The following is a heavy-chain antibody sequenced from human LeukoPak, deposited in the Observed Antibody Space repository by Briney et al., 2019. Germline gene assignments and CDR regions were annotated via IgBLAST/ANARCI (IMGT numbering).Heavy chain of an antibody. J-gene: IGHJ5*02. CDR2: INHSGST. Sequence: SETLSLTCAVYGGSFSGYYWSWIRQPPGKGLEWIGEINHSGSTNYNPSLKSRVTISVDTSKNQFSLKLSSVTAADTAVYYCARGLGSWFDPWRQGTLVTVSS. CDR1: GGSFSGYY. V-gene: IGHV4-34*01. CDR3: ARGLGSWFDP.